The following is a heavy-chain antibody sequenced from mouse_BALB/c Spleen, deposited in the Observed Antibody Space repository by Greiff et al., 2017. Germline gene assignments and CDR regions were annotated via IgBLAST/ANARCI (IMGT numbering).Heavy chain of an antibody. CDR2: ISSGSSTI. V-gene: IGHV5-17*02. CDR1: GFTFSSFG. D-gene: IGHD1-1*01. CDR3: ASFIYYYCSSYDYYAMDY. J-gene: IGHJ4*01. Sequence: DVQLQESGGGLVQPGGSRKLSCAASGFTFSSFGMHWVRQAPEKGLEWVAYISSGSSTIYYADTVKGRFTITRDNPKNTLFLQMTSLRSEDTAMYYCASFIYYYCSSYDYYAMDYWGQGTSVTVSS.